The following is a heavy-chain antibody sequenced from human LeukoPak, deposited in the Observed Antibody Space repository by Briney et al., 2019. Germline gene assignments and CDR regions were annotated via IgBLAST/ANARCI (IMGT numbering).Heavy chain of an antibody. CDR3: ARLIATAGTADWFDR. CDR1: GGSISGYY. CDR2: IHYSGST. Sequence: SETLSLTCTVSGGSISGYYWSWIRQPPGKGLEWIGYIHYSGSTNYNPSLKSRVTISVDTSKTQFSLKLSSVTAADTAVYYCARLIATAGTADWFDRWGQGTLVTVSS. V-gene: IGHV4-59*08. J-gene: IGHJ5*02. D-gene: IGHD1-1*01.